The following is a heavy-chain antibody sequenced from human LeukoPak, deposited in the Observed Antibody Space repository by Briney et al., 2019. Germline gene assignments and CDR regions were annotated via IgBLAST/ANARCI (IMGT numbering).Heavy chain of an antibody. CDR2: IIPIFGTA. J-gene: IGHJ6*03. Sequence: SVKVSCKSSGGTFSSYAISWVRQAPGQGLEWMGGIIPIFGTANYAQKFQGRVTITADKSTSTAYMELSSLRSEDTAVYYCARATKEYSGYEDYYYYYYMDVWGKGTTVTVSS. CDR1: GGTFSSYA. D-gene: IGHD5-12*01. CDR3: ARATKEYSGYEDYYYYYYMDV. V-gene: IGHV1-69*06.